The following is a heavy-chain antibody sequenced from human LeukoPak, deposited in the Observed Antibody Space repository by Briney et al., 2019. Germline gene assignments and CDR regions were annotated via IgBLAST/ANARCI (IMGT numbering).Heavy chain of an antibody. Sequence: PSETLSLTCTVSGGSINNYYWSWIRQPSGKGLEWLGYICYSGSTNYNPSLKSRVTISVDTSKNQFSLTLNSVTAADTAVYYCARLSRGESLGFDYWGQGTLVTVSS. J-gene: IGHJ4*02. CDR2: ICYSGST. V-gene: IGHV4-59*08. D-gene: IGHD3-10*01. CDR3: ARLSRGESLGFDY. CDR1: GGSINNYY.